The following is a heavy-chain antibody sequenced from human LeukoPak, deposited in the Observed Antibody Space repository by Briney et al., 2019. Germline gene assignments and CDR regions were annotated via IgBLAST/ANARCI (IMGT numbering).Heavy chain of an antibody. Sequence: GGSLRLSCAASRFTFSSYGMHWVRQTPGKGLEWVAFIRHDRSYQQYVDSVKGRFTVSRDNSKDTVYLQMNSLRTEDTAVYYCAKNRDSSDYPRDFDYWGQGTLVTVSS. CDR3: AKNRDSSDYPRDFDY. CDR1: RFTFSSYG. CDR2: IRHDRSYQ. V-gene: IGHV3-30*02. D-gene: IGHD3-22*01. J-gene: IGHJ4*02.